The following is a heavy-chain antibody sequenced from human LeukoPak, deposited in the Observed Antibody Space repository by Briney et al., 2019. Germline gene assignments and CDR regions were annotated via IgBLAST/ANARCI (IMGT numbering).Heavy chain of an antibody. CDR3: ASGEYYYDSSGLQYWFDP. D-gene: IGHD3-22*01. V-gene: IGHV4-59*08. CDR1: GGSISRYY. J-gene: IGHJ5*02. Sequence: SETLSLTCTVSGGSISRYYWNWIRQSPGKGLEWVGYVYYSGSTYYNPSLKSRVTISVDTSKNQFSLKLSSVTAADTAVYYCASGEYYYDSSGLQYWFDPWGQGTLVTVSS. CDR2: VYYSGST.